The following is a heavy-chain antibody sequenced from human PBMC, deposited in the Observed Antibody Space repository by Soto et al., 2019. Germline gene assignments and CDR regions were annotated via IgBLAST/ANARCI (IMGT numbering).Heavy chain of an antibody. J-gene: IGHJ6*02. CDR2: INHSGST. CDR3: ARGRRRHVDTAMVSGMDV. Sequence: SETLSLTCAVYGGSFSGYYWSWIRQPPGKGLEWIGEINHSGSTNYNPSLKSRVTISVDTSKNQFSLKLSSVTAADTAVYYCARGRRRHVDTAMVSGMDVWGQGTTVTVS. V-gene: IGHV4-34*01. D-gene: IGHD5-18*01. CDR1: GGSFSGYY.